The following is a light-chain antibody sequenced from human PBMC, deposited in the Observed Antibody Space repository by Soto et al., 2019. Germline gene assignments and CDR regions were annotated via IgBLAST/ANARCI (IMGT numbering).Light chain of an antibody. Sequence: EIVLTQSPATLSLSPGERATLSCRASQSVTNSLAWYQQKPGQAPRLLIYDTSNRATGIPARFSGSGSGTDFTLTISSLEPEDFAVYYCQQRSNWATFGPGTKVDIK. CDR2: DTS. V-gene: IGKV3-11*01. J-gene: IGKJ3*01. CDR1: QSVTNS. CDR3: QQRSNWAT.